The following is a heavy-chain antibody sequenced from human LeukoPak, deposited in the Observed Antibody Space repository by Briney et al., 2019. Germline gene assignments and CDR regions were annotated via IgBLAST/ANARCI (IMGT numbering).Heavy chain of an antibody. J-gene: IGHJ4*02. Sequence: GGSLRLSCTASGFLFGDYAMNWVRQAPGKGLEWVGFIRSKAYGGTTEYAASVKGRFTISRNDSKTIAYLQMNSLITEDTAVYYCARVEYSSSSSLDYWGQGTLVTVSS. CDR2: IRSKAYGGTT. CDR1: GFLFGDYA. CDR3: ARVEYSSSSSLDY. V-gene: IGHV3-49*04. D-gene: IGHD6-6*01.